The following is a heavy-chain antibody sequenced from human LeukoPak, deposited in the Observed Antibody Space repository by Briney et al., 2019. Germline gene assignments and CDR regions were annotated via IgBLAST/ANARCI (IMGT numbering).Heavy chain of an antibody. CDR1: GYTFTGYY. Sequence: GASVKVSCKASGYTFTGYYMHWVRQAPGQGLEWMGWINPNSGGTNYAQKFQGRVTMTRDTSISTAYMELSRLRSDDTAVYYCARVADSSGWSYYFDYWGQGTLVTVSS. CDR2: INPNSGGT. J-gene: IGHJ4*02. CDR3: ARVADSSGWSYYFDY. V-gene: IGHV1-2*02. D-gene: IGHD6-19*01.